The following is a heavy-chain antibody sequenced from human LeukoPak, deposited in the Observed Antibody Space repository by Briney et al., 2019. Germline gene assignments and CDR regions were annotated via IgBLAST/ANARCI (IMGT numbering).Heavy chain of an antibody. D-gene: IGHD3-9*01. CDR1: GGSISSSSYY. CDR2: IYYSGST. J-gene: IGHJ4*02. CDR3: VRHIRHYDILTGYSPYYFDY. Sequence: PSETLSLTCTVSGGSISSSSYYWGWIRQPPGKGLEWIGSIYYSGSTYYNPSLKSRVTISVDTSKNQFSLKLSSVTAADTAVYYCVRHIRHYDILTGYSPYYFDYWGQGTLVTVSS. V-gene: IGHV4-39*01.